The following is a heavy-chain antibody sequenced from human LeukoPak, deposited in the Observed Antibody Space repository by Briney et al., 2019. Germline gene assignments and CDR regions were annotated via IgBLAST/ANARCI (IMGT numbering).Heavy chain of an antibody. Sequence: SVKVSCKASGGTFSGYAISWVRQAPGQGLEWMGRIIPIFGTANYAQKFQGRVTITTDESTSTAYMELSSLRSEDTAVYYCARDLGDYGENGAFDIWGQGTMVTVSS. CDR3: ARDLGDYGENGAFDI. D-gene: IGHD4-17*01. CDR1: GGTFSGYA. J-gene: IGHJ3*02. V-gene: IGHV1-69*05. CDR2: IIPIFGTA.